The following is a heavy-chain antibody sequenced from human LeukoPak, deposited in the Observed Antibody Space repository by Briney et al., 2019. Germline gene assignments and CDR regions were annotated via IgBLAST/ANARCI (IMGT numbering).Heavy chain of an antibody. D-gene: IGHD5-18*01. J-gene: IGHJ4*02. CDR2: IWYDGSKK. Sequence: GRSLRLSCAASGFTFSSYGMHWVRQAPGKGLEWVAVIWYDGSKKYYADSVKGRFTISRDNSKNTLYLQMNSLRAEDTAVYYCARDDVDTAMAIDYWGQGTLVTVSS. CDR3: ARDDVDTAMAIDY. V-gene: IGHV3-33*01. CDR1: GFTFSSYG.